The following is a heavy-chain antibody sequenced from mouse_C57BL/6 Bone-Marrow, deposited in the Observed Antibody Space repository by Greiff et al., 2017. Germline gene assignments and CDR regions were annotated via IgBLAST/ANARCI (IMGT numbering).Heavy chain of an antibody. CDR1: GYTFTNYW. Sequence: QVQLQQSGAELVRPGTSVKMSCKASGYTFTNYWIGWAKQRPGHGLEWIGDIYPGGGYTNYNEKFKGKATMTADKYSSTAYMQFSSRTSEDSAIYYCATYYGNSYFDYWGQGTTLTVSS. J-gene: IGHJ2*01. D-gene: IGHD2-10*01. CDR2: IYPGGGYT. V-gene: IGHV1-63*01. CDR3: ATYYGNSYFDY.